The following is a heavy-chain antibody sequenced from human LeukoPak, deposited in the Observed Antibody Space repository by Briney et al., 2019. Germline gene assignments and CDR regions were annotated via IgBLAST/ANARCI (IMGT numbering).Heavy chain of an antibody. V-gene: IGHV4-59*01. Sequence: PSETLSLTCTVSGGSISSYYWSWILQPPGKGLEWIGYIYYSGSTNYNPSLKSRVTISVDTSKNQFSLKLSSVTAADTAVYYCARIAAAGTADYWGQGTLVTVSS. CDR1: GGSISSYY. CDR2: IYYSGST. D-gene: IGHD6-13*01. J-gene: IGHJ4*02. CDR3: ARIAAAGTADY.